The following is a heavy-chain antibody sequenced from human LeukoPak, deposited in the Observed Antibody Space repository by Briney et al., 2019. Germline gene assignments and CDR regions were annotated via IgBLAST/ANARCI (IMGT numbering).Heavy chain of an antibody. CDR1: GFTFSSYW. Sequence: GGSLRLSCAASGFTFSSYWMHWVRQAPGKGLVWVSRINSDGSSTSYADSVKGRFTISRDNAKNTLYLQMNSLRAEDTAVYYCARVPDILTGYYQDFGYWGQGTLVTVSS. V-gene: IGHV3-74*01. CDR2: INSDGSST. CDR3: ARVPDILTGYYQDFGY. D-gene: IGHD3-9*01. J-gene: IGHJ4*02.